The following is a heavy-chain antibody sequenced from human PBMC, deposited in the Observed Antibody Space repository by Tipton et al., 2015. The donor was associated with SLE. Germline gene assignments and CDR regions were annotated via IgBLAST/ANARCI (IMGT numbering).Heavy chain of an antibody. D-gene: IGHD3-10*01. Sequence: GSLRLSCAASGFTFSSYSMNWVRQAPGKGLEWVSFISSSSSYIYYADSVKGRFTISRDNAKNSLYLQMNSLRAEDTAVYYCARGGYYYGSGFDAFDIWGQGTMVTVSS. J-gene: IGHJ3*02. V-gene: IGHV3-21*03. CDR3: ARGGYYYGSGFDAFDI. CDR2: ISSSSSYI. CDR1: GFTFSSYS.